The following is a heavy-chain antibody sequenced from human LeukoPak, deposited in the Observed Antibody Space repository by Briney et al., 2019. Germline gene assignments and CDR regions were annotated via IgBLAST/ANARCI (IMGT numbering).Heavy chain of an antibody. J-gene: IGHJ6*03. CDR3: TAQTYDILTGYHYYYYMDV. CDR1: GFTFSSYA. D-gene: IGHD3-9*01. V-gene: IGHV3-30-3*01. Sequence: GGSLRLSCAASGFTFSSYAMHWVRQAPGKGLEWVAVISYDGSNKYYADSVKGRFTISRDNSKNTLYLQMNSLKTEDTAVYYCTAQTYDILTGYHYYYYMDVWGKGTTVTVSS. CDR2: ISYDGSNK.